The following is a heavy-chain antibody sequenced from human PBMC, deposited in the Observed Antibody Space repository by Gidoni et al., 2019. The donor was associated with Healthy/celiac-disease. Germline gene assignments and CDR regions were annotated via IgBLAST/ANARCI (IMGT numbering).Heavy chain of an antibody. D-gene: IGHD2-21*01. CDR1: GCSISSSSYY. CDR3: ARHRANGYNIVAYFDY. Sequence: QLQLQESGPGLVKPSATLSLPCTVSGCSISSSSYYWGWIRQPPGKGLEWIGSIYYSGSTYYNPSLKSRVTISVDTSKNQFSLKLSSVTAADTAVYYCARHRANGYNIVAYFDYWGQGTLVTVSS. V-gene: IGHV4-39*01. CDR2: IYYSGST. J-gene: IGHJ4*02.